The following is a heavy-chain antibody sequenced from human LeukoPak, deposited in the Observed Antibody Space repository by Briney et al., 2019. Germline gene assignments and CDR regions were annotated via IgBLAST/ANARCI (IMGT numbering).Heavy chain of an antibody. Sequence: ASVKVSCKASGYTFTSYGISWVRQAPGQGLEWMGWISAYNGNTNYAQKLQGRVTMTRDTSISTAYMELSRLRSDDTAVYYCARDYADGDYWGQGTLVTVSS. CDR3: ARDYADGDY. V-gene: IGHV1-18*01. D-gene: IGHD3-16*01. J-gene: IGHJ4*02. CDR2: ISAYNGNT. CDR1: GYTFTSYG.